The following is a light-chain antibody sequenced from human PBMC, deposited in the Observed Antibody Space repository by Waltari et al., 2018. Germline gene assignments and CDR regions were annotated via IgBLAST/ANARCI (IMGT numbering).Light chain of an antibody. J-gene: IGLJ1*01. Sequence: QSALTQPPSASGSPGQSVTISCTGTSSDVGGFSYVSWFQQHPGKAPKLSIYEVAKRPSGVPDRFSGVKSGNTASLTVSGLQAEDEADYYCSAYGGDNNYVFGSGTKVTVL. CDR1: SSDVGGFSY. CDR3: SAYGGDNNYV. V-gene: IGLV2-8*01. CDR2: EVA.